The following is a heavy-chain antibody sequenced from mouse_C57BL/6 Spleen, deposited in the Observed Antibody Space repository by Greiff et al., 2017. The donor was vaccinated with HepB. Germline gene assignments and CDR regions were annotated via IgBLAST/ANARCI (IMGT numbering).Heavy chain of an antibody. V-gene: IGHV1-64*01. CDR3: AREETAQALYYFDY. J-gene: IGHJ2*01. D-gene: IGHD3-2*02. Sequence: QLQQPGAELVKPGASVKLSCKASGYTFTSYWMHWVKQRPGQGLEWIGMIHPNSGSTNYNEKFKSKATLTVDKSSSTAYMQLSSLTSEDSAVYYCAREETAQALYYFDYWGQGTTLTVSS. CDR1: GYTFTSYW. CDR2: IHPNSGST.